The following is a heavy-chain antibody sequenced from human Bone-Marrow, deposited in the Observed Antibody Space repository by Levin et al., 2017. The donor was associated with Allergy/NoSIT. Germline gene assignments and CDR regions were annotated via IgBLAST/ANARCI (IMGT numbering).Heavy chain of an antibody. V-gene: IGHV3-30*03. CDR3: AGGLASFDY. J-gene: IGHJ4*02. D-gene: IGHD3-16*01. CDR2: ILRDGSSK. CDR1: GFVFSGYG. Sequence: PGGSLRLSCEVSGFVFSGYGMHWIRQAPGKGLEWVAFILRDGSSKYYAASVKGRFTISRDNSKNTLYLQMNSLRLEDTAVYYCAGGLASFDYWGQGALVTVSS.